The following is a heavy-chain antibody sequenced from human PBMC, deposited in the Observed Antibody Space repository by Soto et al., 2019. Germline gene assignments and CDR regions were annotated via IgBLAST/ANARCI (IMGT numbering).Heavy chain of an antibody. D-gene: IGHD6-13*01. J-gene: IGHJ6*02. Sequence: SVKVSCKASGFTFTSSAVQWVRQARGQRLEWIGWIVVGSGNTNYAQKFQERVTITRDMSTSTAYMELSSLRAEDTAVYYCARGGRQLVPLYYYYGMDVWGQGTTVTVSS. CDR1: GFTFTSSA. CDR3: ARGGRQLVPLYYYYGMDV. CDR2: IVVGSGNT. V-gene: IGHV1-58*01.